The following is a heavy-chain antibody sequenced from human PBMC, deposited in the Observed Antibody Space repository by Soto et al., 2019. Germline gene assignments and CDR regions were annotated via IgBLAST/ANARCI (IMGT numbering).Heavy chain of an antibody. Sequence: QLLQSGGGLVQPGGSLTLSCAASGFTFGTTDMSWVRQAPGEGLEWVLTIDGSGGSTYYADSVKGRFTISRDNSRNTVYLQMNSLRGDDTALYYCVKNSGWFNTWGQGALVTVSS. J-gene: IGHJ5*02. CDR3: VKNSGWFNT. D-gene: IGHD3-10*01. V-gene: IGHV3-23*01. CDR2: IDGSGGST. CDR1: GFTFGTTD.